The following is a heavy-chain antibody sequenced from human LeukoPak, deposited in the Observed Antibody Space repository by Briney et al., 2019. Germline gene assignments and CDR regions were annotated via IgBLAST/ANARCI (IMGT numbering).Heavy chain of an antibody. CDR1: GFTFSSYG. V-gene: IGHV3-30*18. D-gene: IGHD7-27*01. J-gene: IGHJ4*02. CDR3: ANQPWGSGTH. CDR2: ISYDGSTE. Sequence: GGSLRLSCAASGFTFSSYGMHWVRQAPGKGLEWVAVISYDGSTEYYADSVKGRFSISRDNSRNTLYLHMNNLRAADTALYYCANQPWGSGTHWGQGTLVTVSS.